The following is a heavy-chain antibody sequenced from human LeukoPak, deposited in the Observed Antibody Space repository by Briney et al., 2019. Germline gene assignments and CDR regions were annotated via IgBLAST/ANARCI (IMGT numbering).Heavy chain of an antibody. V-gene: IGHV3-23*01. CDR3: ARDAGSGWPLDY. J-gene: IGHJ4*02. CDR1: GLIFSTCG. Sequence: PGGSLRISCAASGLIFSTCGMAWVRQSPGKGLEWVSTVSGSGDNTHYADSVKDRFTISRDNSKNTLYLQMNSLRAEDTALYYCARDAGSGWPLDYWGQGTLVTVSS. D-gene: IGHD6-19*01. CDR2: VSGSGDNT.